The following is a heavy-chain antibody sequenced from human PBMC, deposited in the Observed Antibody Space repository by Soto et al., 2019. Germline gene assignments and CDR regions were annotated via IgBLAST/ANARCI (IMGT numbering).Heavy chain of an antibody. Sequence: QVQLVQSAAEVKNPGASVKVSCKASGYTFTKYGIGWVRQAPGQGLEWMGWISGYNGNTNYAQNLQGRVTMTTDTSTSTGYMELRGLRSDDTAVYYCAREGASAGGEYDYWGQGTLVTVSS. J-gene: IGHJ4*02. CDR2: ISGYNGNT. CDR1: GYTFTKYG. V-gene: IGHV1-18*01. CDR3: AREGASAGGEYDY. D-gene: IGHD6-13*01.